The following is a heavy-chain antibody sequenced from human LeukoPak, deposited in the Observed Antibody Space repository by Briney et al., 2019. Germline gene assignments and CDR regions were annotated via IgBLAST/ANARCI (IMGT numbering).Heavy chain of an antibody. CDR1: GGSFSGYY. CDR3: ARYYCSGSSCYIDY. J-gene: IGHJ4*02. Sequence: PSETLSLTCAVYGGSFSGYYWTWIRQPPGKGLEWIGFIYYAGTTSYNPSLRSRVTVSVDTSKNQFSLKLSSVTAPDTAVYYCARYYCSGSSCYIDYWGQGTLVTVSS. V-gene: IGHV4-59*08. D-gene: IGHD2-15*01. CDR2: IYYAGTT.